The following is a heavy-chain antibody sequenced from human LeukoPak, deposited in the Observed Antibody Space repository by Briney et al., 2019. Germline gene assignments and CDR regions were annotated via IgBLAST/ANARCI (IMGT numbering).Heavy chain of an antibody. V-gene: IGHV4-38-2*01. Sequence: SETLSLTCAVSGYSISSGYYWGWIRQPPGKGLEWIGSIYHSGSTYYNPSLKSRLTISVDTSKNQFSLKLSSVTAADTAVYYCARLSQDTWDAFDIWGQGTMVTVSS. CDR3: ARLSQDTWDAFDI. J-gene: IGHJ3*02. CDR1: GYSISSGYY. D-gene: IGHD2-15*01. CDR2: IYHSGST.